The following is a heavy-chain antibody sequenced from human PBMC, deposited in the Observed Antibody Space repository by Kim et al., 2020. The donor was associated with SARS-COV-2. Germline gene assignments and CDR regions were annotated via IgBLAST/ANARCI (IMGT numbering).Heavy chain of an antibody. J-gene: IGHJ4*02. CDR2: MNPHSGNA. CDR3: ARGGDYYGSGIGFAY. D-gene: IGHD3-10*01. CDR1: GYTFTSHD. Sequence: ASVKVSCKASGYTFTSHDINWVRQATGQGLEWMGWMNPHSGNAGFAQKFQGRVIMTRNTSITTAYMELSSLRSEDTAVYYCARGGDYYGSGIGFAYWGQGTLVTVSA. V-gene: IGHV1-8*01.